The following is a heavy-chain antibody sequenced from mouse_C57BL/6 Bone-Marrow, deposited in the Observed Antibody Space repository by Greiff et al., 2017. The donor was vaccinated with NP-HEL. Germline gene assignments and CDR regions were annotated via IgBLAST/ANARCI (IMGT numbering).Heavy chain of an antibody. J-gene: IGHJ2*01. V-gene: IGHV5-6*01. D-gene: IGHD3-2*02. CDR1: GFTFSSYG. CDR2: ISSGGSYT. CDR3: ARHQGSDYFDY. Sequence: EVMLVESGGDLVKPGGSLKLSCAASGFTFSSYGMSWVRQTPDKRLEWVATISSGGSYTYYPDSVKGRFTISRDNAKNTLYLQMSSLKSEDTAMYYCARHQGSDYFDYWGQGTTLTVSS.